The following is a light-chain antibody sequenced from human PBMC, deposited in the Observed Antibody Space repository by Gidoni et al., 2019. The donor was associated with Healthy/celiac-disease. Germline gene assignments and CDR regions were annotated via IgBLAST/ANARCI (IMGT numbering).Light chain of an antibody. J-gene: IGKJ1*01. CDR2: AAS. V-gene: IGKV1-27*01. Sequence: DIQMTQSPSSLSASVGDRVTITCRASQGISHYLAWYKQKPGKVPKLLIYAASTLQSGVPSRFSGSGSGTEFNLTISSLQPEEVATYYCQKYNSALWTFGQGTKVEIK. CDR3: QKYNSALWT. CDR1: QGISHY.